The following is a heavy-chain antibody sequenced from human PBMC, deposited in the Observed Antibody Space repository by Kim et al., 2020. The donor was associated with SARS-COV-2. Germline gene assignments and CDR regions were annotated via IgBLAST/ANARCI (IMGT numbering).Heavy chain of an antibody. Sequence: GGSLRLSCAVSGFTFSSYAMTWVRQAPGKGLEWVSSISGSGGSTYYADSVKGRFTISRDNSKNTVYLQMNSLGAEDTATYFCAKGSRLGVYDSSGYYCDYWGQGTLVTVSS. J-gene: IGHJ4*02. CDR3: AKGSRLGVYDSSGYYCDY. D-gene: IGHD3-22*01. V-gene: IGHV3-23*01. CDR1: GFTFSSYA. CDR2: ISGSGGST.